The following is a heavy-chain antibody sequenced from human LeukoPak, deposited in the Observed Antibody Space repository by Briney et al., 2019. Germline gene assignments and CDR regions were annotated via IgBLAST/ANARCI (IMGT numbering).Heavy chain of an antibody. CDR2: IRYDGSNK. CDR1: GFTFSSYG. CDR3: AKDVNYYDSSGYGDY. D-gene: IGHD3-22*01. J-gene: IGHJ4*02. Sequence: GGSLRLSCAASGFTFSSYGMHWVRQAPGKVLEWVAFIRYDGSNKYYADSVKGRFTSSRDNSKNTLYLQMNSLRAEDTAVYYCAKDVNYYDSSGYGDYWGQGTLVTVSS. V-gene: IGHV3-30*02.